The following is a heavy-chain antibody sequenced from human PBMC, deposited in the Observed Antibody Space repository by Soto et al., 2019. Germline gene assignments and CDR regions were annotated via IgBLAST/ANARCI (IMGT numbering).Heavy chain of an antibody. CDR3: AREYTPIGYFDY. Sequence: ASVKVSCKASGYTFTSYAMHWVRQAPGQRLEWMGWINAGNGNTKYSQKFQGRVTITRDTSASTAYMELSSLRSEDAAVYYCAREYTPIGYFDYWGQGTLVTVSS. V-gene: IGHV1-3*01. D-gene: IGHD5-18*01. CDR1: GYTFTSYA. CDR2: INAGNGNT. J-gene: IGHJ4*02.